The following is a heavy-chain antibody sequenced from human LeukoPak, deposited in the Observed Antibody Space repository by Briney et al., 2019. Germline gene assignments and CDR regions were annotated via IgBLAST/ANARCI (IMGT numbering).Heavy chain of an antibody. J-gene: IGHJ5*02. Sequence: PSETLSLTCTVSGDSISNYYWSWIRQPAGKGLEWIGRIYTSGSTNYNPSLKSRVTMSVDRSKNQFSLKLSSVTAADTAVYYCARGATRSSMVRVGGWFDPWGQGTLVTVSS. CDR3: ARGATRSSMVRVGGWFDP. CDR2: IYTSGST. CDR1: GDSISNYY. D-gene: IGHD3-10*01. V-gene: IGHV4-4*07.